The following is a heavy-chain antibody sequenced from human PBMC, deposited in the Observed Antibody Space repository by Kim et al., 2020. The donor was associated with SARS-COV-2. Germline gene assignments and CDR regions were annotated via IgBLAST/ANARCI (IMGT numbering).Heavy chain of an antibody. CDR3: AKASIVVVIASGNDAFDI. Sequence: KGRLTISRDNSKNSLYLQMNSLRTEDTALYYCAKASIVVVIASGNDAFDIWGQGTMVTVSS. D-gene: IGHD2-21*01. J-gene: IGHJ3*02. V-gene: IGHV3-43*01.